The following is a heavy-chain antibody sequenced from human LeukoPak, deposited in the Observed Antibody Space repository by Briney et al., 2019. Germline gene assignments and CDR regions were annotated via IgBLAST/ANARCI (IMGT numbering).Heavy chain of an antibody. CDR3: ARFEVRYYDILTGYYGGAVFDY. J-gene: IGHJ4*02. D-gene: IGHD3-9*01. CDR2: INHSGST. CDR1: GGSFSGYY. Sequence: SETLSLTCAVYGGSFSGYYRSWIRQPPGKGLEWIGEINHSGSTNYNPSLKSRVTISVDTSKNQFSLKLSSVTAADTAVYYCARFEVRYYDILTGYYGGAVFDYWGQGTLVTVSS. V-gene: IGHV4-34*01.